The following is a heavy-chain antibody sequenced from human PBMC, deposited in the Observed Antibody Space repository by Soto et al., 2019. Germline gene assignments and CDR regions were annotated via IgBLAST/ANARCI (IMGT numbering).Heavy chain of an antibody. D-gene: IGHD3-22*01. V-gene: IGHV3-23*01. CDR3: AKGGTYYYDSSGYYDY. CDR2: ISGSGGST. Sequence: EVQLLESGGGLVQPGGSLRLSCAASGFTFSSYAMSWVRQAPGKGLEWVSAISGSGGSTYYADSVKGRFTISRDISKNTLYLRMNSLRAEDTAVYYCAKGGTYYYDSSGYYDYWGQGTLVTVSS. CDR1: GFTFSSYA. J-gene: IGHJ4*02.